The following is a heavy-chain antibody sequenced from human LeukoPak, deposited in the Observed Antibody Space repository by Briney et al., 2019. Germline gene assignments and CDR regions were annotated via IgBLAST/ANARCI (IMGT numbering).Heavy chain of an antibody. V-gene: IGHV4-30-2*01. CDR1: GGSISSGGYY. CDR2: IYHSGST. CDR3: ARGPNDAFDI. J-gene: IGHJ3*02. Sequence: SETLSLTCTVSGGSISSGGYYWSWIRQPPGKGLEWIGYIYHSGSTYYNPSLKSRVTISVDRSKNQFSLKLSSVTAADTAVYYCARGPNDAFDIWGQGTMVTVSS.